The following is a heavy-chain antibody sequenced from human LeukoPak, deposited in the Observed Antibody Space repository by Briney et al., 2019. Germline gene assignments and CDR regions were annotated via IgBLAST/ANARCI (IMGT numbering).Heavy chain of an antibody. CDR3: ARAYSGRYYYFDY. V-gene: IGHV4-38-2*02. CDR2: IYHSGST. Sequence: SETLSLTCTVSGYSISSGYYWGWIRQPPGKGLEWIGSIYHSGSTYYNPSLKSRVTISVDTSKNQFSLKLSSVTAADTAVYYCARAYSGRYYYFDYWGQGTLVTVSS. CDR1: GYSISSGYY. J-gene: IGHJ4*02. D-gene: IGHD1-26*01.